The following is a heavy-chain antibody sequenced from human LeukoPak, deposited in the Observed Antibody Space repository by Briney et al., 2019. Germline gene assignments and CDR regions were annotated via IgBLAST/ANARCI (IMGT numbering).Heavy chain of an antibody. D-gene: IGHD3-3*01. V-gene: IGHV1-18*01. CDR1: GYNFIIYS. CDR2: ISPYNGNT. J-gene: IGHJ4*02. Sequence: ASVKVSCTASGYNFIIYSINWVRQAPGQGLEWMGWISPYNGNTIYAQKLQGRVTMTTDTSTSTAYMELRSLRSDDTAVYYCVRRFGYDFWSGHPMGDYWGQGTLVTVSS. CDR3: VRRFGYDFWSGHPMGDY.